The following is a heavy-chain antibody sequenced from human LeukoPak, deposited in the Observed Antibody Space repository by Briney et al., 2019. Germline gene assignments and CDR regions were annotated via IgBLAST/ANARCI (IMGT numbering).Heavy chain of an antibody. V-gene: IGHV4-34*01. D-gene: IGHD2-2*01. CDR2: INHSGST. CDR1: GGSISGDY. Sequence: SETLSLTCTVSGGSISGDYWSWIRQPPGKGLEWIGEINHSGSTNYNPSLKSRVTISVDTSKNQFSLKLSSVTAADTAVYYCARDIVVVPDAMVEDGWFDPWGQGTLVTVSS. J-gene: IGHJ5*02. CDR3: ARDIVVVPDAMVEDGWFDP.